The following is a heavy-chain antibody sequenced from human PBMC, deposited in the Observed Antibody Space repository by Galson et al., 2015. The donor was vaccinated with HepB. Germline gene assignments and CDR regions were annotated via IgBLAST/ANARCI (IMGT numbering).Heavy chain of an antibody. CDR3: ARDLSTSRRDYDI. Sequence: SLRLSCAASGFTLSTYNMNWVRQAPGKGLEWVSFIATGNTHMKYAESVKGRFTISRDDAKNSLYLQMSSLRAEDTAIYYCARDLSTSRRDYDIWGQGTLVTVPS. D-gene: IGHD2-2*01. CDR2: IATGNTHM. V-gene: IGHV3-21*01. CDR1: GFTLSTYN. J-gene: IGHJ3*02.